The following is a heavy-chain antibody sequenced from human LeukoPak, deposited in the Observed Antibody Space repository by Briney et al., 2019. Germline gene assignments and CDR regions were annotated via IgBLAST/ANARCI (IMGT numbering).Heavy chain of an antibody. J-gene: IGHJ4*02. Sequence: GGSLRLSCAASGFTLRSYAMHWVRQAPGKGLEYVSAISSNGGSTYYANSVKGRFTISRDNSKNTLYLQMNSLRAEDTAVYYCTTLASTQKWELHDYWGQGTLVTVSS. V-gene: IGHV3-64*01. CDR3: TTLASTQKWELHDY. CDR2: ISSNGGST. CDR1: GFTLRSYA. D-gene: IGHD1-26*01.